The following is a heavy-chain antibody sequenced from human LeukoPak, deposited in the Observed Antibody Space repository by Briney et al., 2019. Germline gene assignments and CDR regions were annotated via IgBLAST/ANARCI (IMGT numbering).Heavy chain of an antibody. D-gene: IGHD3-10*01. CDR2: ISYDGSNK. CDR1: GFTFSSYA. Sequence: PGRSLRLSCAASGFTFSSYAMHWVRQAPGKGLEWVAVISYDGSNKYYADSVKGRFTISRDNSKNTLYLQMNSLRAEDTAVYYCARLEYYYGSGSYLPPDYWGQGTLVTVSS. V-gene: IGHV3-30-3*01. J-gene: IGHJ4*02. CDR3: ARLEYYYGSGSYLPPDY.